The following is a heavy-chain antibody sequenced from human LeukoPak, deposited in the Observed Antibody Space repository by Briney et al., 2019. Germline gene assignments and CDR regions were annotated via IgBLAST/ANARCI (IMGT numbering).Heavy chain of an antibody. J-gene: IGHJ3*02. CDR1: DGSIRGSFYY. V-gene: IGHV4-39*01. CDR2: ISSNGGT. D-gene: IGHD2/OR15-2a*01. CDR3: ARQLRSFANPGAFDI. Sequence: TPSQTLSLTCSVSDGSIRGSFYYWGWIRQTPGTGLEFIGSISSNGGTYYNPSLESRVTISIDTSRQQFSLKLMSVSAADTAVYYCARQLRSFANPGAFDIWGQGTTVTVSS.